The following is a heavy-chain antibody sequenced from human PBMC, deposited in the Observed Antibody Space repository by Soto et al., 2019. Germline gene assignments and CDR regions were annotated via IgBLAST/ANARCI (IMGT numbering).Heavy chain of an antibody. D-gene: IGHD5-12*01. CDR2: IIPIFGTA. J-gene: IGHJ6*02. V-gene: IGHV1-69*06. CDR3: ARRSGYSGYDAPHYYYGMDV. CDR1: GGTFSSYA. Sequence: QVQLVQSGAEVKKPGSSVKVSCKASGGTFSSYAISWVRQAPGQGLVWMGGIIPIFGTANYAQKFQGRVTITADKSTSTAYMELSSLRSEDTAVYYCARRSGYSGYDAPHYYYGMDVWGQGTTVTVSS.